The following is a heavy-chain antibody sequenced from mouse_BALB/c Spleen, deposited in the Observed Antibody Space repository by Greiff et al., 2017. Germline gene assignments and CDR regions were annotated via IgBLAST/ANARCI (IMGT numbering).Heavy chain of an antibody. CDR1: GYAFTSYN. D-gene: IGHD1-1*01. J-gene: IGHJ4*01. CDR3: ARSDYYEAYAMDD. CDR2: IDPYNGGT. Sequence: EVQLQQSGPELVKPGASVKVSCKASGYAFTSYNMYWVKQSHGKSLEWIGYIDPYNGGTSYNQKFKGKATLTVDKSYSTAYMHLNSLTSEDAAVYYCARSDYYEAYAMDDWGQGTSVTVSS. V-gene: IGHV1S135*01.